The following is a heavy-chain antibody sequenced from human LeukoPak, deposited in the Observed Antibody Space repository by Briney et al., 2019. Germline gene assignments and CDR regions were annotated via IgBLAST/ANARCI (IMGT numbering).Heavy chain of an antibody. D-gene: IGHD3-10*01. CDR1: GFTFSSYA. V-gene: IGHV3-23*01. CDR2: ISGSGGST. J-gene: IGHJ4*02. Sequence: GGSLRLSCAASGFTFSSYAMSWVRQAPGKGLEWVSAISGSGGSTYYADSVEGRFTISRDNSKNTLYLQMNSLRAEDTAVYYCAKDVRFGELFDYWGQGTLVTVSS. CDR3: AKDVRFGELFDY.